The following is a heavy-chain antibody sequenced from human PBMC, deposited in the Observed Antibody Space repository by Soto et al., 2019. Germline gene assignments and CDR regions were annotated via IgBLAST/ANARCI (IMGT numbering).Heavy chain of an antibody. CDR2: ISGSGGST. Sequence: GGSLRLSCAASGFTFSSYAMSWVRQAPGKGLEWVSAISGSGGSTYYADSVKGRFTISRDNSKNTLYLQMNSLRAEDTAVYYCAKGGKIYYYYGKDVWGQGTTVTVSS. CDR3: AKGGKIYYYYGKDV. J-gene: IGHJ6*02. CDR1: GFTFSSYA. V-gene: IGHV3-23*01. D-gene: IGHD3-16*01.